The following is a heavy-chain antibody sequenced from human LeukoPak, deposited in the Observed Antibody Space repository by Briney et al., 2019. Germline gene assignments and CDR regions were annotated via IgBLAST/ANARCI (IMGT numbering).Heavy chain of an antibody. D-gene: IGHD2-2*01. J-gene: IGHJ5*02. CDR3: AREVSQYQLQNWFDP. V-gene: IGHV1-2*02. CDR2: INPNSGGT. CDR1: GYTFTGYY. Sequence: GASVKVSCKASGYTFTGYYMHWERQAPGQGLEWMGWINPNSGGTNYAQKFQGRVTMTRDTSISTAYMELSRLRSDDTAVYYCAREVSQYQLQNWFDPWGQGTLVTVSS.